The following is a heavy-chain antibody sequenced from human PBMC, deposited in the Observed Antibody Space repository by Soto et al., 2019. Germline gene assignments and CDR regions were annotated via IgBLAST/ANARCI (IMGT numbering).Heavy chain of an antibody. CDR2: IIPIFGTA. J-gene: IGHJ4*02. Sequence: QAQLVQSGAEVKKPGSSVKVSCKASGGTFSSYAISWERQAPGQGLEWMGGIIPIFGTANYAQKFQGRVTITADESTSTADMELSSLRSEDTAVYYCARSVWSYSSSSYHFDYWGQGTLVTVSS. V-gene: IGHV1-69*01. D-gene: IGHD6-6*01. CDR1: GGTFSSYA. CDR3: ARSVWSYSSSSYHFDY.